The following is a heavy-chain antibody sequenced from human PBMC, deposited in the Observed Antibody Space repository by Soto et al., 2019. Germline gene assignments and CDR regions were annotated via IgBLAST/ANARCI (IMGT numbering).Heavy chain of an antibody. Sequence: GGSLRLSCAASGFTFSSYSMNWVRQAPGKGLEWVSSISSSSSYIYYADSVKGRFTISRDNAKNSLYLQMNSLRAEDTAVYYCARVGFCSSTSSQTYYGMDVWGQGPTVTVSS. CDR1: GFTFSSYS. J-gene: IGHJ6*02. CDR2: ISSSSSYI. D-gene: IGHD2-2*01. CDR3: ARVGFCSSTSSQTYYGMDV. V-gene: IGHV3-21*01.